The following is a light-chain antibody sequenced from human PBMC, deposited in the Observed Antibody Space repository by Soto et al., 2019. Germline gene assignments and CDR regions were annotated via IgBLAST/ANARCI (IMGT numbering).Light chain of an antibody. Sequence: QSVLTQPPSASGSPGQSVTISCTGNSNDVGHSSFISWYQQHPGKGPKLIIYEVSKRPSGVPDRCSGSKSGNTASLSVSGLQDEDEAGYFCNAQADNGKHVFGTGTKLTVL. CDR2: EVS. J-gene: IGLJ1*01. CDR1: SNDVGHSSF. CDR3: NAQADNGKHV. V-gene: IGLV2-8*01.